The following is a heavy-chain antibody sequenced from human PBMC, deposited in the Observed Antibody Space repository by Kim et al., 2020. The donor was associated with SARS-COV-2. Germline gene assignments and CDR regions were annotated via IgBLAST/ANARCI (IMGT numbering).Heavy chain of an antibody. J-gene: IGHJ5*02. CDR3: ARGPYYYDSSGYFAWFDP. V-gene: IGHV4-31*03. CDR2: IYYSGST. Sequence: SETLSLTCTVSGGSISSGGYYWSWIRQHPGKGLEWIGYIYYSGSTYYNPSLKSRVTISVDTSKNQFSLKLSSVTAADTAVYYCARGPYYYDSSGYFAWFDPWGQGTLVTVSS. D-gene: IGHD3-22*01. CDR1: GGSISSGGYY.